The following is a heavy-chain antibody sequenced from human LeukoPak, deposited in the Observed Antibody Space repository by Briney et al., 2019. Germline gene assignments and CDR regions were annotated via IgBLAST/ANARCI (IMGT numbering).Heavy chain of an antibody. CDR2: IYYSGST. V-gene: IGHV4-39*01. D-gene: IGHD6-19*01. CDR3: ARRRQSHYFDY. Sequence: SETLSLTCTVSGGSISSSSYYWSWIRQPPGKGLEWIGSIYYSGSTYYNPSLKSRVTISVDTSKNQFSLKLSSVTAADTAVYYCARRRQSHYFDYWGQGTLVTVSS. CDR1: GGSISSSSYY. J-gene: IGHJ4*02.